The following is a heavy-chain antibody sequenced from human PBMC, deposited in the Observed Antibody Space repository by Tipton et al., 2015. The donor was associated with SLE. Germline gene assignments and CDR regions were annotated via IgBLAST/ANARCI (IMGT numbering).Heavy chain of an antibody. V-gene: IGHV4-59*12. Sequence: TLSLTCPVSGGSISSYYWSWIRQPLGKGLEWIGYIYYSGSTNYNPSLKSRVTISVDTSKNQFSLKLSSVTAADTAVYYCARRGGGDNWFDPWGQGTLVTVSS. CDR3: ARRGGGDNWFDP. CDR2: IYYSGST. D-gene: IGHD6-25*01. CDR1: GGSISSYY. J-gene: IGHJ5*02.